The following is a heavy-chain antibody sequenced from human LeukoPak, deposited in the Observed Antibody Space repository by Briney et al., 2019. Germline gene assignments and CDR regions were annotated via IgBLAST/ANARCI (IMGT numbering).Heavy chain of an antibody. Sequence: SETLSLTCAVYGGSFSGYYWSWIRQPPGKGLEWIGEINHSGSTNYNPSLKSRVTISVDTSKNQFSLKLSSVTAADTAVYYCARHLPAETGTTIWFDPWGQGTLVTVSS. J-gene: IGHJ5*02. V-gene: IGHV4-34*01. CDR2: INHSGST. CDR1: GGSFSGYY. CDR3: ARHLPAETGTTIWFDP. D-gene: IGHD1-1*01.